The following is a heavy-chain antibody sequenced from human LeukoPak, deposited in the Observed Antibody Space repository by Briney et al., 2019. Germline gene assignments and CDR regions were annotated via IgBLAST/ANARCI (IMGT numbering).Heavy chain of an antibody. V-gene: IGHV3-23*01. D-gene: IGHD1-26*01. Sequence: GGSLRLSCAASGFTFSSYAMNWVRQAPGKGLEWVSFISGSGDTTYYAGSVKGRFTISRDSSKNTLYLQMNSLRAEDTAVYYCAKSRGESRGASNYWGQGTLVTVSS. CDR1: GFTFSSYA. CDR3: AKSRGESRGASNY. CDR2: ISGSGDTT. J-gene: IGHJ4*02.